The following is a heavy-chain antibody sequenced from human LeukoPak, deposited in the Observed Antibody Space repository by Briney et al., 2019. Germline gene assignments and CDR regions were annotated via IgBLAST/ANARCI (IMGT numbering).Heavy chain of an antibody. D-gene: IGHD3-3*01. J-gene: IGHJ6*03. CDR2: ISGSGGST. CDR3: ARGSTRQTGYDFWSGYYSYYYYYMDV. Sequence: GGSLRLSCAASGFTFSSYAMSWVRQAPGKGLEWVSAISGSGGSTYYADSVKGRFTISRDNSKNTLYLQMNSLRAEDTAVYYCARGSTRQTGYDFWSGYYSYYYYYMDVWGKGTTVTVSS. CDR1: GFTFSSYA. V-gene: IGHV3-23*01.